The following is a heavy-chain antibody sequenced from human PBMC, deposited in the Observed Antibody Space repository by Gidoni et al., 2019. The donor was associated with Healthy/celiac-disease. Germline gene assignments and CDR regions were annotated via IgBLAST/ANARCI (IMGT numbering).Heavy chain of an antibody. J-gene: IGHJ6*02. CDR3: ASHIAARPVPLYYGMDV. V-gene: IGHV5-51*01. Sequence: EVQLVQSGAEVKKHGESLKISCKGSGYSFTSYWIGWVRQMPGKGLEWMGIIYPGDSDTRYSPSFQGQVTISADKSISTAYLQWSSLKASDTAMYYCASHIAARPVPLYYGMDVWGQGTTVTVSS. CDR1: GYSFTSYW. CDR2: IYPGDSDT. D-gene: IGHD6-6*01.